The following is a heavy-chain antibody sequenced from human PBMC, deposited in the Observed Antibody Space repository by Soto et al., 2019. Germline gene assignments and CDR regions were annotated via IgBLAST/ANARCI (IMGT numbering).Heavy chain of an antibody. D-gene: IGHD2-2*01. CDR3: ARDTSNYFDF. V-gene: IGHV1-18*01. J-gene: IGHJ4*01. Sequence: ASVKVSCKTSGYTFNTYYISWLRQAPGQGLEWIGWISTYNGNTNYVPKFQGRITMTTDTSTSTAYMELRSLRSDDTALYFCARDTSNYFDFCG. CDR1: GYTFNTYY. CDR2: ISTYNGNT.